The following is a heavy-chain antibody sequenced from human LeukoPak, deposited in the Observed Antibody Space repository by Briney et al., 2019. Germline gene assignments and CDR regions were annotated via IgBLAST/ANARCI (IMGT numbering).Heavy chain of an antibody. CDR2: MNPNSGNT. V-gene: IGHV1-8*01. CDR1: GYTFTSYD. Sequence: ASVKVSXKASGYTFTSYDINWVRQATGQGLEWMGWMNPNSGNTGYAQKLQGRVTMTTDTSTSTAYMELRSLRSDDTAVYYCARGLGVVVVAAILNWGQGTLVTVSS. D-gene: IGHD2-15*01. CDR3: ARGLGVVVVAAILN. J-gene: IGHJ4*02.